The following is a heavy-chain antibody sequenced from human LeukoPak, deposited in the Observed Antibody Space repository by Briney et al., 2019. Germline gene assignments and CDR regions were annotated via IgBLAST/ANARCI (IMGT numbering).Heavy chain of an antibody. J-gene: IGHJ4*02. CDR3: AKVGGYYYGSGSYEDY. V-gene: IGHV3-23*01. CDR1: GFTFSSYA. D-gene: IGHD3-10*01. Sequence: GGSLRLSCAASGFTFSSYAMSWVRQAPGKGLEWVSAISGSGGSTYYADSVKGRFIISRDNSKNTLYLQMNSLRAEDTAVYYCAKVGGYYYGSGSYEDYWGQGTLVTVSS. CDR2: ISGSGGST.